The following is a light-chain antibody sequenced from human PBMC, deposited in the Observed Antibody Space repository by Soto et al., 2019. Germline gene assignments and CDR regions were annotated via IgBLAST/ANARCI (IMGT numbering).Light chain of an antibody. CDR1: RDIGNI. CDR3: QQYDNLSYT. CDR2: DAS. J-gene: IGKJ2*01. Sequence: DIQMTQSHSSLPPSEGARVTTPSQGGRDIGNILNWNQQKPGKAPKLLIYDASNLETGVPSRFSGSGSGTDFTFTISSLQPEDIATYYCQQYDNLSYTFGQGTKLEIK. V-gene: IGKV1-33*01.